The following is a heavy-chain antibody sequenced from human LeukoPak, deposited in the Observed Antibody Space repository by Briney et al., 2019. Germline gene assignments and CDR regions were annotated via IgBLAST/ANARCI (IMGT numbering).Heavy chain of an antibody. CDR3: ASLDGYNYYYYMDV. V-gene: IGHV3-23*01. CDR2: ISGSGGST. D-gene: IGHD5-24*01. J-gene: IGHJ6*03. CDR1: GFIVSSNY. Sequence: GGSLRLSCAASGFIVSSNYLSWVRQAPGKGLEWVSAISGSGGSTYYADSVKGRFTISRDNSKNTLYLQMNSLRAEDTAVYYCASLDGYNYYYYMDVWGKGTTVTVSS.